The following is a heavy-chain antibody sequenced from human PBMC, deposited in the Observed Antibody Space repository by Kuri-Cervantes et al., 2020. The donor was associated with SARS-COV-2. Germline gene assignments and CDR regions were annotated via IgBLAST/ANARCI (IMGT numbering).Heavy chain of an antibody. CDR3: ARTHYATLLDI. Sequence: SCAVSGGSISSGGYSWSWIRQPPGKGLEWIGYIYHSGSTYYNPSLKSRVTISVDRSKSQFSLKLSSVTAADTAVYYCARTHYATLLDIWGQGTMVTVSS. J-gene: IGHJ3*02. D-gene: IGHD2-2*01. V-gene: IGHV4-30-2*01. CDR1: GGSISSGGYS. CDR2: IYHSGST.